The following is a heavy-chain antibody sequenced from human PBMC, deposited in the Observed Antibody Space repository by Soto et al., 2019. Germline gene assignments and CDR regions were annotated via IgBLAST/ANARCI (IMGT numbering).Heavy chain of an antibody. V-gene: IGHV1-46*01. D-gene: IGHD3-3*01. Sequence: ASVKVSCKASGYTFTSYYMHWVRQAPGQGLEWMGIINPSGGSTSYAQKFQGRVTMTRDTSTSTVYMELSSLRSEDTAVYYCARAFDSPHRFVEWSTVHKTYDRWSEGTRVTVAS. CDR2: INPSGGST. J-gene: IGHJ5*02. CDR1: GYTFTSYY. CDR3: ARAFDSPHRFVEWSTVHKTYDR.